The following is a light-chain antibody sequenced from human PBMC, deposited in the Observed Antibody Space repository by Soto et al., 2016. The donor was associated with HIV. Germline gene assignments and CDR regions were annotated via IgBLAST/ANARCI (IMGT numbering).Light chain of an antibody. Sequence: DIQMTQSPSTLSASVGDTVTITCRASQSLTHWLSWYQQKPGKAPKLLLYETSTLEIGVPSRFSGSASETEFTLTISSLAPGDSATYYCQHSDSFGQGPSWRSN. V-gene: IGKV1-5*01. CDR1: QSLTHW. CDR2: ETS. CDR3: QHSDS. J-gene: IGKJ2*01.